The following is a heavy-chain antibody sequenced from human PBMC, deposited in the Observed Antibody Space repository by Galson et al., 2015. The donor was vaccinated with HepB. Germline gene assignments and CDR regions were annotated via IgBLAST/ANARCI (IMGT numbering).Heavy chain of an antibody. D-gene: IGHD3-3*01. Sequence: SLRLSCAASGFTFSSYAMHWVRQAPGKGLEWVAVILYDGSNKYYADSVKGRFTISRDNSKNTLYLQMNSLRAEDTAVYYCARDGVLRLLEWLRPIDYWGQGTLVTVSS. V-gene: IGHV3-30-3*01. CDR1: GFTFSSYA. CDR2: ILYDGSNK. J-gene: IGHJ4*02. CDR3: ARDGVLRLLEWLRPIDY.